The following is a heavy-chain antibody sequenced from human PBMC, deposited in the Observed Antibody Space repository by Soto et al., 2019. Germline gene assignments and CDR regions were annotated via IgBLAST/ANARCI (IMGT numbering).Heavy chain of an antibody. CDR2: ISAYNGNT. J-gene: IGHJ6*03. Sequence: ASVKVSCKASGYTFTSYGISWVRQAPGQGLEWMGWISAYNGNTNYAQKLQGRVTMTTDTSTSTAYMELRSLRSDDTAVYYCAIDFWSGYYDVWTDYYYYYMDVWGKGTTVTVSS. CDR1: GYTFTSYG. V-gene: IGHV1-18*01. CDR3: AIDFWSGYYDVWTDYYYYYMDV. D-gene: IGHD3-3*01.